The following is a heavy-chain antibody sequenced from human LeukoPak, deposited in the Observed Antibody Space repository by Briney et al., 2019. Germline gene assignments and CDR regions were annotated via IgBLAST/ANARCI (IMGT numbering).Heavy chain of an antibody. J-gene: IGHJ6*03. D-gene: IGHD2-2*02. CDR1: GFTFSSYG. CDR2: IWYDGSNK. CDR3: QKNTPRDYYYLDV. Sequence: GGSLRLSCAASGFTFSSYGMHWVRQAPGKGLEWVAVIWYDGSNKYYADSVKGRFTISRDNSKNTLYLQMNSLRAEDTAVYYFQKNTPRDYYYLDVGGKGTPVTVSS. V-gene: IGHV3-33*06.